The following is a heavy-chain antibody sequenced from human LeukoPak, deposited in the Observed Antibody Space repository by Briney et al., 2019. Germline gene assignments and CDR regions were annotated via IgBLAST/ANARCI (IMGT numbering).Heavy chain of an antibody. Sequence: ASVKVSCKASGYSFTGYYIHWVRQAPGQGLEWMGRINPNNGGTNSAQKFQGRVTMTRDTSISTAYMELSNLRSDGTAEYYCARDWNGLVDYWGQGTLVTVSS. J-gene: IGHJ4*02. V-gene: IGHV1-2*06. CDR2: INPNNGGT. CDR1: GYSFTGYY. D-gene: IGHD1-1*01. CDR3: ARDWNGLVDY.